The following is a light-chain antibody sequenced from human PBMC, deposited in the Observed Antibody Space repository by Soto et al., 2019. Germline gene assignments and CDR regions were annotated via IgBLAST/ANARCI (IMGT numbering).Light chain of an antibody. J-gene: IGKJ4*01. V-gene: IGKV3-20*01. CDR1: QSVSSSY. CDR2: GAS. Sequence: EIVLTQSPGTLSSPPGERATLSCRASQSVSSSYLAWYQQKPGQAPRLLIYGASSRATGIPDRFSGSGSGTDFTLTISRLEPEDFAVYYCQQYDSSPLTFGGGTKVEIK. CDR3: QQYDSSPLT.